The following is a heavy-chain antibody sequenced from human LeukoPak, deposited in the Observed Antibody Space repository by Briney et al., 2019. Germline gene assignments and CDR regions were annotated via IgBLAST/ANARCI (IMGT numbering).Heavy chain of an antibody. CDR2: IYGSGST. CDR1: GYSIGSGYY. J-gene: IGHJ2*01. Sequence: SETLSLTCAVSGYSIGSGYYWVWIRQPPGKGLEWIVSIYGSGSTYYNPSLTSRVTISIDTSKNQFSLKLSSVTAADTALYYCARQLGDAASGLYWYFDLWGRGTLVTVSS. D-gene: IGHD2-21*02. V-gene: IGHV4-38-2*01. CDR3: ARQLGDAASGLYWYFDL.